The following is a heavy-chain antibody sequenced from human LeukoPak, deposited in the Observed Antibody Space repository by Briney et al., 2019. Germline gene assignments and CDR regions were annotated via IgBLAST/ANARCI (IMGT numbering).Heavy chain of an antibody. CDR2: INSDGSST. CDR3: AREDYYGSGSYAFDI. CDR1: GSTFSSYW. J-gene: IGHJ3*02. Sequence: GGSLRLSCTASGSTFSSYWMHWVRHAPGKGLVWVSRINSDGSSTNYADSVKGRFTISRDNAKNTLYLQMNSLRAEDMAVYYCAREDYYGSGSYAFDIWGQETMVTVSS. V-gene: IGHV3-74*01. D-gene: IGHD3-10*01.